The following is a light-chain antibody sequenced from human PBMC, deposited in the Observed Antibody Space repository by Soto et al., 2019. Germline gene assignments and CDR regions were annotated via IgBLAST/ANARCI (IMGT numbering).Light chain of an antibody. V-gene: IGLV4-69*01. CDR3: QTWGTGIHV. J-gene: IGLJ1*01. Sequence: QPVLTQSPSASASLGASVKLTCTLSSGHSNYAIAWHRQQPEKGPRYLMKLNSDGSHTKGDGIPDRFSGSSSGAERYLSISSLQAEDEADYYCQTWGTGIHVFGTGTKVTVL. CDR2: LNSDGSH. CDR1: SGHSNYA.